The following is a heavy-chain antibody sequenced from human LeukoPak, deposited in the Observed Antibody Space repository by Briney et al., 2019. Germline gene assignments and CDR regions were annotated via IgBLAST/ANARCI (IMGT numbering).Heavy chain of an antibody. D-gene: IGHD2-21*01. J-gene: IGHJ4*02. Sequence: ASVKVSCKTSGYTFSGSYIHWVRQAPGQGLEWMGWINPNSGGTNYAQKFQGRVTMTRDTSISTAYMELSRLRSDDTAVYYCARTSLFGGEDYWGQGTLVTVSS. CDR2: INPNSGGT. CDR3: ARTSLFGGEDY. CDR1: GYTFSGSY. V-gene: IGHV1-2*02.